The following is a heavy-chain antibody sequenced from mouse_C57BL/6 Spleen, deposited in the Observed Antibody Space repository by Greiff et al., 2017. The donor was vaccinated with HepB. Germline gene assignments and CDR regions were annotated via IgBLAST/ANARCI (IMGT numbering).Heavy chain of an antibody. CDR3: ARTHYDYDGDWYFDV. Sequence: EVKLQESGGGLVKPGGSLKLSCAASGFTFSDYGMHWVRQAPEKGLEWVAYISSGSSTIYYADTVKGRFTISRDNAKNTLFLQMTSLRSEDTAMYYCARTHYDYDGDWYFDVWGTGTTVTVSS. V-gene: IGHV5-17*01. CDR1: GFTFSDYG. CDR2: ISSGSSTI. J-gene: IGHJ1*03. D-gene: IGHD2-4*01.